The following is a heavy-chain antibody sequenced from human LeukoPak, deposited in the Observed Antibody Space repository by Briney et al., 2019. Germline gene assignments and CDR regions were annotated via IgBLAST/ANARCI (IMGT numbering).Heavy chain of an antibody. CDR3: AGGDGEIVVVPAANHFDY. Sequence: SETLSLTCAVYGGSFSGYYWGWIRQPPGKGLEWNGEINHSGSTNYSPSLKSRVTISVDTSKNQFSLKLSSVTAADTAVYYCAGGDGEIVVVPAANHFDYWGQGTLVTVSS. CDR2: INHSGST. J-gene: IGHJ4*02. V-gene: IGHV4-34*01. CDR1: GGSFSGYY. D-gene: IGHD2-2*01.